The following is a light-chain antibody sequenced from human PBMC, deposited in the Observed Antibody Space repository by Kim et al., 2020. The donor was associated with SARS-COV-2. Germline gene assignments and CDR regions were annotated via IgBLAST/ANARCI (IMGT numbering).Light chain of an antibody. CDR1: QNSNSQ. V-gene: IGKV1-39*01. CDR2: AAS. CDR3: QQTYISPFT. Sequence: AAVGARGTITWRTSQNSNSQLKWYHQKPGRAPKLLIYAASTLQGGVPSRFSGSGSETDFTLTISSLQPEDFATYFCQQTYISPFTFGPGTKVDIK. J-gene: IGKJ3*01.